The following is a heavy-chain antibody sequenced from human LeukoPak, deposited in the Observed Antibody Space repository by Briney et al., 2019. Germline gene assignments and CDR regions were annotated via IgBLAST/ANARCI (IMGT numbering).Heavy chain of an antibody. CDR3: ARDWGYCSSTSCLSPNWFDP. Sequence: ASVKGSCKASGYTFTGYYMHWVRQAPGQGLEWMGRIKPNSGGTNYAQRFQGRVTMTRDTSISTAYMALSRLRSDDTAVYYCARDWGYCSSTSCLSPNWFDPWGQGTLVTVSS. D-gene: IGHD2-2*01. CDR2: IKPNSGGT. V-gene: IGHV1-2*06. J-gene: IGHJ5*02. CDR1: GYTFTGYY.